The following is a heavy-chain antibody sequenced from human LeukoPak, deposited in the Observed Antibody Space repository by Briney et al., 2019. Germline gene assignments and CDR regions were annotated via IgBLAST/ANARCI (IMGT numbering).Heavy chain of an antibody. CDR2: IYWNDDK. CDR3: AHRLKTYYYGGGAFDI. CDR1: GFSLSTSGVG. Sequence: SGPTLVKPTQTLMLTCTFSGFSLSTSGVGVGWIRQPPGKALEWLALIYWNDDKRYSPSLKSRLTITKDTSKNQVVLTMTNMDPVDTATYYCAHRLKTYYYGGGAFDIWGQGTMVTVSS. J-gene: IGHJ3*02. V-gene: IGHV2-5*01. D-gene: IGHD3-10*01.